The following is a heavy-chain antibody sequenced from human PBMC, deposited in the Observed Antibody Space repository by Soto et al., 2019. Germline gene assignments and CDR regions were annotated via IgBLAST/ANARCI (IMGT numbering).Heavy chain of an antibody. Sequence: GGSLRLSCAASGFTFSSYGMHWVRQAPGKGLEWVGRIKSKTDGGTTDYAAPVKGRFTISRDDSKNTLYLQMNSLKTEDTAVYYCTTDSSLAYYDSISFDYWGQGTLVTVSS. V-gene: IGHV3-15*07. CDR2: IKSKTDGGTT. J-gene: IGHJ4*02. CDR1: GFTFSSYG. CDR3: TTDSSLAYYDSISFDY. D-gene: IGHD3-22*01.